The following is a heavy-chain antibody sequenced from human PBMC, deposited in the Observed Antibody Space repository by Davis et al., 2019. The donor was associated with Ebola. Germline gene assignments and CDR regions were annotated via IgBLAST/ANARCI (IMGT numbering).Heavy chain of an antibody. CDR2: INPNSGGT. D-gene: IGHD2-2*01. J-gene: IGHJ3*02. V-gene: IGHV1-2*04. Sequence: ASVTVSCKASGYTFTGYYMHWVRQAPGQGLEWMGWINPNSGGTNYAQKFQGWVTMTRDTSISTAYMELSRLRSDDTAVYYCARALVPAAPGHAFDIWGQGTMVTVSS. CDR1: GYTFTGYY. CDR3: ARALVPAAPGHAFDI.